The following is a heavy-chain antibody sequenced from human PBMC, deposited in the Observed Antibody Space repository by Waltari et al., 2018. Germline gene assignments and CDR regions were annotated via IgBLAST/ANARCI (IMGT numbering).Heavy chain of an antibody. CDR1: GYTFTGYY. CDR2: INPNSGGT. J-gene: IGHJ6*02. D-gene: IGHD4-4*01. Sequence: QVQLVQSGAEVKKPGASVKVSCKASGYTFTGYYMNWVRTTPGQGLEWMGWINPNSGGTNYAQKFQGRVTMTRDTSISTAYMELSRLRSDDTAVYYCARRGRTTVTAGGMDVWGQGTTVTVSS. V-gene: IGHV1-2*02. CDR3: ARRGRTTVTAGGMDV.